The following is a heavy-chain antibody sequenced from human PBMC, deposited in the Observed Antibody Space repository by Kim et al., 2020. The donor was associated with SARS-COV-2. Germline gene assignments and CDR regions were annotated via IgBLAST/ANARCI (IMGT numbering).Heavy chain of an antibody. CDR3: ARAAAGATPSNAMDV. J-gene: IGHJ6*02. D-gene: IGHD6-13*01. V-gene: IGHV4-34*01. Sequence: PSLKSRGTISVETSKNQFALKLSAVTAADTAVYYCARAAAGATPSNAMDVWGQGTTVTVSS.